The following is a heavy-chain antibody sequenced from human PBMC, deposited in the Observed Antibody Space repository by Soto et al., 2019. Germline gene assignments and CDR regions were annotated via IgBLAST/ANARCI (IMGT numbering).Heavy chain of an antibody. CDR2: INHSGST. V-gene: IGHV4-34*01. Sequence: QVQLQQWGAGLLKPSETLSLTCAVYGGSFSVYYWSWIRQPPGKGLAWIGEINHSGSTNYNPSLKSRVTISVDTSKSKFSRKLSSVTAANTAVYYCAGRNLMGVIVTYSWGQGTLVTDSS. CDR3: AGRNLMGVIVTYS. J-gene: IGHJ1*01. CDR1: GGSFSVYY. D-gene: IGHD3-16*02.